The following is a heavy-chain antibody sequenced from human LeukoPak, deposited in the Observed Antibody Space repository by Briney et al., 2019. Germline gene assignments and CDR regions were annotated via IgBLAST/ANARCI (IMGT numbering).Heavy chain of an antibody. CDR3: AREWNGYDYVGEDY. CDR1: GGSFSGYY. Sequence: SETLSLTCAVYGGSFSGYYWSWIRQPPGKGLEWIGEINHSGSTNYNPSLKSRVTISVDTSKNQFSLKLSSVTAADTAVYYCAREWNGYDYVGEDYWGPGTLVTVSS. J-gene: IGHJ4*02. D-gene: IGHD5-12*01. CDR2: INHSGST. V-gene: IGHV4-34*01.